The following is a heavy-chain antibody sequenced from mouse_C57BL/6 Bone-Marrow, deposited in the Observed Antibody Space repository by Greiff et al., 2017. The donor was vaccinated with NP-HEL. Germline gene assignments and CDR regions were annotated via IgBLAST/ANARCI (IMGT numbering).Heavy chain of an antibody. J-gene: IGHJ4*01. CDR3: ALPMDY. Sequence: QVQLQQPGAELVMPGASVKLSCKASGYNFNSYWMHWVKQRPGQGLEWIGEIDPSDSYTNYNQKFKGKSTLTVDKSSSTAYMQLSSLTAEDSAVYYCALPMDYWGQGTSVTVSS. V-gene: IGHV1-69*01. CDR2: IDPSDSYT. CDR1: GYNFNSYW.